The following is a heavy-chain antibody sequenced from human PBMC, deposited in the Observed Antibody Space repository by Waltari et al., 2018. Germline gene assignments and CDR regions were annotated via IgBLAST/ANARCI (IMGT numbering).Heavy chain of an antibody. CDR3: AKSEYGSGSYKRY. CDR2: IYSGGST. D-gene: IGHD3-10*01. Sequence: EVQLLESGGGLVQPGGSLRLSCAASGFTFSSYAMRWVGQAPGKGLEWVSVIYSGGSTYYADSVKGRFTISRDNSKNTLYLQMNSLRAEDTAVYYCAKSEYGSGSYKRYWGQGTLVTVSS. J-gene: IGHJ4*02. V-gene: IGHV3-23*03. CDR1: GFTFSSYA.